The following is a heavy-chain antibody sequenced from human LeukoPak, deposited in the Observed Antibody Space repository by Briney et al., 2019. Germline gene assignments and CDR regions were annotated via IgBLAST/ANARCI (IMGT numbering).Heavy chain of an antibody. V-gene: IGHV1-69*13. CDR1: GGTFSSYA. D-gene: IGHD6-19*01. CDR2: IIPIFGTT. CDR3: GGDVGLCVAVAGTCGGYYYYGMDV. J-gene: IGHJ6*02. Sequence: ASVKVSCKASGGTFSSYAISWVRQAPGQGLEWMGGIIPIFGTTNYAQKFQGRVTITADESTSTAYMELSSLRSEDTAVYYCGGDVGLCVAVAGTCGGYYYYGMDVWGQGPTVTVSS.